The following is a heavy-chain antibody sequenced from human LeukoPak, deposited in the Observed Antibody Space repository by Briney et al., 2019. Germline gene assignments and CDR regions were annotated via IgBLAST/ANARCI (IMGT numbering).Heavy chain of an antibody. D-gene: IGHD3-10*02. V-gene: IGHV3-48*03. CDR3: AELGITMIGGV. CDR1: GFTFSSYE. CDR2: ISSSGSTI. Sequence: GGSLRLSCAASGFTFSSYEMNWVRQAPGKGLEWVSYISSSGSTIYYADSVKGRFTISRDNAQNSLYLQMNSLRAEDTAVFYCAELGITMIGGVWGKGTTVTISS. J-gene: IGHJ6*04.